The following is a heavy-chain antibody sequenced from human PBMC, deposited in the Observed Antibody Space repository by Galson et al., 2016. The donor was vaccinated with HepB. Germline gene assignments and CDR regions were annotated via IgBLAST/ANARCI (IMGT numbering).Heavy chain of an antibody. CDR3: AKDIEGLRGRFLYYFDY. D-gene: IGHD3-16*01. V-gene: IGHV3-9*01. Sequence: SLRLSCATSGFTFDDYAMHWVRQVPGKGLEWVSGISWNSGSIVYADSVKGRFTISRDNAKNSMYLQMSRLRTEDTALYFCAKDIEGLRGRFLYYFDYWGQGTLVTVSS. CDR1: GFTFDDYA. J-gene: IGHJ4*02. CDR2: ISWNSGSI.